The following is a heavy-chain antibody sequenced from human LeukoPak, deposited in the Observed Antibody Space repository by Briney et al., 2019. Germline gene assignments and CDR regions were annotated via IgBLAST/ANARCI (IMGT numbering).Heavy chain of an antibody. CDR3: AAQDHPIDWNFDL. Sequence: GASVKVSCKASGFTFTSSAMQWVRQARGQRLEWIGWIVVGSGNTNYAQKFQERVTITRDMSTSTAYMELSSLRSEDTAAYYCAAQDHPIDWNFDLWGRGTLVTVSS. D-gene: IGHD1-14*01. CDR2: IVVGSGNT. CDR1: GFTFTSSA. V-gene: IGHV1-58*02. J-gene: IGHJ2*01.